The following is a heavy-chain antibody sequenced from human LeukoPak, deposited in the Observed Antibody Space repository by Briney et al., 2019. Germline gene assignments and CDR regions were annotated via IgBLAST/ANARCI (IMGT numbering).Heavy chain of an antibody. V-gene: IGHV1-69*04. J-gene: IGHJ5*02. CDR2: IIPILGIA. D-gene: IGHD2-2*01. CDR3: ARDWAKGGCSSSSCYSKYNWFDP. Sequence: ASVKVSCKASGGTFSSYTISWVRQAPGQGLEWMGRIIPILGIANYAQKFQGRVTITADKSTSTAYMELSSLRSEDTAVYYCARDWAKGGCSSSSCYSKYNWFDPGGQGTLVTVSS. CDR1: GGTFSSYT.